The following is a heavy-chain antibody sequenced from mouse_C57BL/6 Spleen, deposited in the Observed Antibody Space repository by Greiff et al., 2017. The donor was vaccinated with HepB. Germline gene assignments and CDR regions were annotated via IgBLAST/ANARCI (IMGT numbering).Heavy chain of an antibody. CDR3: ARGRITTVDWYFDV. D-gene: IGHD1-1*01. J-gene: IGHJ1*03. CDR1: GFTFSSYA. CDR2: ISDGGSYT. Sequence: EVKVVESGGGLVKPGGSLKLSCAASGFTFSSYAMSWVRQTPEKRLEWVATISDGGSYTYYPDNVKGRFTISRDNAKNNLYLQMSHLKSEDTAMYYCARGRITTVDWYFDVWGTGTTVTVSS. V-gene: IGHV5-4*03.